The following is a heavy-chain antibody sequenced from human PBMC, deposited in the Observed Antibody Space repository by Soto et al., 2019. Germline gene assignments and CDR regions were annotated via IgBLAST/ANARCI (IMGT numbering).Heavy chain of an antibody. Sequence: QVQLVQSGAEVRKPGASVKVSCKASGHTLASYDINWVRQATGQGLEWMGWMTPDSRDTGYAQKCQGRVTMTWDTSITTAYMELSSLRSDDTAVYYCARDPFYGWFDSWGQGTLVTVSS. CDR1: GHTLASYD. CDR2: MTPDSRDT. V-gene: IGHV1-8*01. J-gene: IGHJ5*01. CDR3: ARDPFYGWFDS. D-gene: IGHD3-16*01.